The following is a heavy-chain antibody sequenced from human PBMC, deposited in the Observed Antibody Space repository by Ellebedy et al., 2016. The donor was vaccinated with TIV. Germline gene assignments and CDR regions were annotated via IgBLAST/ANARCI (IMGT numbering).Heavy chain of an antibody. D-gene: IGHD3-22*01. J-gene: IGHJ3*02. Sequence: SETLSLTCTVSGGSISSSSYYWGWIRQPPGKGLEWIGSIYYSGSTYYNPSLKSRVTISVDKSKNQFSLKLSSVTAADTAVYYCARGHSSENDAFDIWGQGTMVTVSS. V-gene: IGHV4-39*07. CDR1: GGSISSSSYY. CDR3: ARGHSSENDAFDI. CDR2: IYYSGST.